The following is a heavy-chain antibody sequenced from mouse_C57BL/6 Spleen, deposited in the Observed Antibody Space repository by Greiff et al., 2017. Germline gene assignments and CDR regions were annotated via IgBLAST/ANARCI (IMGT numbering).Heavy chain of an antibody. J-gene: IGHJ3*01. D-gene: IGHD2-2*01. V-gene: IGHV1-82*01. CDR2: IYPGDGDT. CDR1: GYAFSSSW. CDR3: AVYYGYVPFAY. Sequence: VKLQESGPELVKPGASVKISCKASGYAFSSSWMNWVKQRPGKGLEWIGRIYPGDGDTNYNGKFKGKATLTADKSSSTAYMQLSSLTSEDSAVYFCAVYYGYVPFAYWGQGTLVTVSA.